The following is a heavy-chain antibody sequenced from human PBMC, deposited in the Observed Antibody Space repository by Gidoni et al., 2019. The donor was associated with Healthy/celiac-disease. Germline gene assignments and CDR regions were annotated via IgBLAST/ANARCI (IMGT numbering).Heavy chain of an antibody. V-gene: IGHV3-21*01. Sequence: EVQLVESGGGLVKPGGSLRLSCAASGFTFSSYSMNWVRQAPGKGLEWVSSISSSSSYIYYADSVKGRFTISRDNAKNSLYLQMNSLRAEDTAVYYCARDPDSSGWYVDYYYGMDVWGQGTTVTVSS. J-gene: IGHJ6*02. CDR3: ARDPDSSGWYVDYYYGMDV. D-gene: IGHD6-19*01. CDR2: ISSSSSYI. CDR1: GFTFSSYS.